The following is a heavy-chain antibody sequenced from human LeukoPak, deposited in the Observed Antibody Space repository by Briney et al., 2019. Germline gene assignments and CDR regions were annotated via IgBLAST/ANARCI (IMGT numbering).Heavy chain of an antibody. D-gene: IGHD3-10*01. CDR3: ARPLYGSGSYPNWFDP. CDR2: ISSSGSNI. CDR1: GFTFSSYS. Sequence: LTGGSLRLSCAASGFTFSSYSMNWVRQAPGKGLECVSYISSSGSNIYYAASVKGRFTISRDNAKNSLYLQMNSLRDEDTAVYYCARPLYGSGSYPNWFDPWGQGTLVTVPS. J-gene: IGHJ5*02. V-gene: IGHV3-48*02.